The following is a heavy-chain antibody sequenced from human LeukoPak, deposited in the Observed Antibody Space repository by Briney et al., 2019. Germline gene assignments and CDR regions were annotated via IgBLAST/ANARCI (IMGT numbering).Heavy chain of an antibody. CDR2: IIPIFGTA. D-gene: IGHD2-2*01. Sequence: ASVKVSCKASGGTFSSYAISWVRQAPGQGVEWMGGIIPIFGTANYAQKFQGRVTITTDESTSTAYMELSSLRSEDTAVYYCAREGVVVPAAMTWFDPWGQGTLVTVSS. J-gene: IGHJ5*02. V-gene: IGHV1-69*05. CDR3: AREGVVVPAAMTWFDP. CDR1: GGTFSSYA.